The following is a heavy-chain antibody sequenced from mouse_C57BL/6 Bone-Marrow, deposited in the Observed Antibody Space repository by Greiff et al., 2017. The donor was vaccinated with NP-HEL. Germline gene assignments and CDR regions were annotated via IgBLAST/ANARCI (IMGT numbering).Heavy chain of an antibody. V-gene: IGHV1-63*01. J-gene: IGHJ3*01. CDR3: ASSYYSNAAWFAY. CDR1: GYTFTNYW. D-gene: IGHD2-5*01. CDR2: IYPGGGYT. Sequence: QVQLQQSGAELVRPGTSVKMSCKASGYTFTNYWIGWAKQRPGHGLEWIGDIYPGGGYTNYNEKFKGKATLTADKSSSTAYMQFSSLTSEDSASYYCASSYYSNAAWFAYWGQGTLVTVSA.